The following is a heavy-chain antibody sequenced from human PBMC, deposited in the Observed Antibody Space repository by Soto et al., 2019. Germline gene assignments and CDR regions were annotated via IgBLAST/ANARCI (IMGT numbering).Heavy chain of an antibody. D-gene: IGHD2-2*01. CDR3: AKYRSTYYYAMDV. CDR1: GFTFRHYA. Sequence: EVQLLESGGGLVQPGGSLRLSCAASGFTFRHYAMSWVRQAPGKGLEWVSGIGGNGGTTYYADSVKGRFTISRDNSENTLYLQMNTLRAEDTALYYCAKYRSTYYYAMDVWGQGTTVTVSS. CDR2: IGGNGGTT. J-gene: IGHJ6*02. V-gene: IGHV3-23*01.